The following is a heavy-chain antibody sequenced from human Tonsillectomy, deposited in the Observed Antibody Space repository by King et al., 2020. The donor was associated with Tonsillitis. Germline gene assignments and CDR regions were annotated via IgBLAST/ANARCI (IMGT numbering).Heavy chain of an antibody. Sequence: VQLQESGPGLVKPSETLSLTCTVSGGSISSYYWIWIRQPPGKGLEWIGDIYYSGSTNYNPSLKSRVTISVDTSKNQFSLKLRSVTAADTAVYYCAGSNTSPSGRLGDIWGQGTMVTVSS. V-gene: IGHV4-59*08. J-gene: IGHJ3*02. CDR2: IYYSGST. CDR3: AGSNTSPSGRLGDI. CDR1: GGSISSYY. D-gene: IGHD2-2*01.